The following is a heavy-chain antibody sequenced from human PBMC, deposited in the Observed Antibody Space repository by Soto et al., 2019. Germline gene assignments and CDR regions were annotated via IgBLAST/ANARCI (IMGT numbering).Heavy chain of an antibody. CDR2: ISYSGST. J-gene: IGHJ5*02. V-gene: IGHV4-39*01. Sequence: SETLSLTCTVSGVSTSSSSYFWDWIRQPPGKGLEWIGSISYSGSTSYNPSLKSRVTISVDTSMNQFSLMLSSVTAADTAVYFCATSRPWGELRAGWFDPWGQGTLVTVSS. CDR1: GVSTSSSSYF. CDR3: ATSRPWGELRAGWFDP. D-gene: IGHD3-16*01.